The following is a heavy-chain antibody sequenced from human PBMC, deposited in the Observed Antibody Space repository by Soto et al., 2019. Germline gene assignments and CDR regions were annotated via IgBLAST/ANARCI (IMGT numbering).Heavy chain of an antibody. D-gene: IGHD5-18*01. CDR3: ARDAPSGYSYGPVYYGMDV. CDR1: GFTFSSYS. V-gene: IGHV3-21*01. J-gene: IGHJ6*02. CDR2: ISSSSSYI. Sequence: GGSLRLSCAASGFTFSSYSMNWVRQAPGKGLEWVSSISSSSSYIYYADSGKGRFTISRENAKNSLYLQMNSLRAEDTAVYYCARDAPSGYSYGPVYYGMDVWGQGTTVTVSS.